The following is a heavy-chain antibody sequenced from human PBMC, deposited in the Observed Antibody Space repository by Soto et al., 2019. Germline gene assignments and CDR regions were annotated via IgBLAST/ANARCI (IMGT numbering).Heavy chain of an antibody. CDR3: TKGTWLDI. Sequence: EVQLLESGGGLVQPGGSLRLSCAASGFTFGSHDMSWVRQAPGKVLEWVSSISVSDPDTYYADSVKGRFTLSRDISKNTLFLQMDSLRAKDTALYYCTKGTWLDIWGQGTMVTVSS. D-gene: IGHD6-19*01. J-gene: IGHJ3*02. V-gene: IGHV3-23*01. CDR2: ISVSDPDT. CDR1: GFTFGSHD.